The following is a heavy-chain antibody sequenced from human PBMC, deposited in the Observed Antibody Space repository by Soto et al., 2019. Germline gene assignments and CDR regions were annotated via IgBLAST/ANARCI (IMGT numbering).Heavy chain of an antibody. CDR2: IYWDDDK. Sequence: QITLKESGPTLVKPTQTLTLTCTFSGFSLSSTRMAVGWIRQPPGKALEWLALIYWDDDKRYSPFLKSRLTITKDTSQNQGVLTMSTMDPVDTARYYCSQSVLGGLGYYFDYWGQGTLVTVSS. J-gene: IGHJ4*02. V-gene: IGHV2-5*02. CDR1: GFSLSSTRMA. CDR3: SQSVLGGLGYYFDY. D-gene: IGHD2-8*02.